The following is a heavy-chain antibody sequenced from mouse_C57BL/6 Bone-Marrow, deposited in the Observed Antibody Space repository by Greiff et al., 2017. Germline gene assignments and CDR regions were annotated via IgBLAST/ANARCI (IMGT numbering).Heavy chain of an antibody. CDR2: IYPGDGDT. CDR1: GYAFSSYW. Sequence: LQQSGASVKISCQASGYAFSSYWMNWVKQRPGKGLEWIGQIYPGDGDTNYNGKFKGKATLTADKSSSTADMQLSGLTSEDSAVYFCARRRVLRRGAFDYWGQGTTLTVSS. D-gene: IGHD2-4*01. V-gene: IGHV1-80*01. J-gene: IGHJ2*01. CDR3: ARRRVLRRGAFDY.